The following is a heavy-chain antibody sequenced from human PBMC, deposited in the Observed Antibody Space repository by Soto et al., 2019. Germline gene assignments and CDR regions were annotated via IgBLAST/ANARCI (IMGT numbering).Heavy chain of an antibody. CDR2: VSGSGTGT. CDR1: GFRFSDYG. V-gene: IGHV3-23*01. J-gene: IGHJ4*02. D-gene: IGHD1-26*01. CDR3: AKVSIKWDLNRVYYFDF. Sequence: EVQILESGGDLVQPGGSLRLSCAASGFRFSDYGMSWVRQTPGKGLQWVSSVSGSGTGTFYADSVKGRFTISRDNSNNMVYLQMSSLRAEDTAIYYCAKVSIKWDLNRVYYFDFWGQGTLVSVSS.